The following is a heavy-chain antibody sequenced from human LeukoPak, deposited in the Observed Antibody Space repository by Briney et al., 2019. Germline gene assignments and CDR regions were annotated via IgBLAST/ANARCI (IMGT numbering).Heavy chain of an antibody. CDR2: ISSGGRTQ. D-gene: IGHD2-2*01. Sequence: GGSLRLSCAASGFTFSSYSMNWVRQAPGKGLEWVSYISSGGRTQFYADSMKGRFTISRDNAKNSLYLQMDSLRAEDTAVYYCARLVPTATASDAFDVWGQGTMVTVSS. CDR3: ARLVPTATASDAFDV. CDR1: GFTFSSYS. J-gene: IGHJ3*01. V-gene: IGHV3-48*01.